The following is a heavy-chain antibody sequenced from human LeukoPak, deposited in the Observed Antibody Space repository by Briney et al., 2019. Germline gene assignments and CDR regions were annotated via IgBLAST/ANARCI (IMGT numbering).Heavy chain of an antibody. J-gene: IGHJ4*02. CDR1: GGTFSSYA. V-gene: IGHV1-69*13. Sequence: ASVKVSCKASGGTFSSYAISWVRQAPGQGLEWMGGIIPIFGTANYAQKFQGRVTITADESTSTAYMELSSLRSEDTAVYYCPRDHEILPGYIDYWGQGTLVTVSS. D-gene: IGHD3-9*01. CDR3: PRDHEILPGYIDY. CDR2: IIPIFGTA.